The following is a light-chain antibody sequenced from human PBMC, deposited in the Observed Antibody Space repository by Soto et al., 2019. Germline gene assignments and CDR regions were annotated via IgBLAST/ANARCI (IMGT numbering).Light chain of an antibody. CDR1: SSDVGDYDY. Sequence: QSVLTQPRSVSGSPGQSVTISCTGTSSDVGDYDYVSWYQQHPGKAPKLMIYDVSMRPSGVPDRFSGSKSGNTASLTISGLQAEDEADYYCCSYAGSYTYVFGTETKVTVL. CDR3: CSYAGSYTYV. J-gene: IGLJ1*01. V-gene: IGLV2-11*01. CDR2: DVS.